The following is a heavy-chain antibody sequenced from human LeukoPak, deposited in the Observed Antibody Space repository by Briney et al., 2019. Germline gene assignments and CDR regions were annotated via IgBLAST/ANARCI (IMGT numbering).Heavy chain of an antibody. J-gene: IGHJ4*02. CDR3: ARDRPNYYDSSGHYYRRDGDY. V-gene: IGHV3-23*01. Sequence: PGGSLRLSCAASGFTSSTYAMSWVRQTPGKGLEWVSSITSRDGTTYYADSVKGRFTISRDNSENTLFLQMNSLRVEDTAVYYCARDRPNYYDSSGHYYRRDGDYWGQGTLVTVSS. CDR1: GFTSSTYA. D-gene: IGHD3-22*01. CDR2: ITSRDGTT.